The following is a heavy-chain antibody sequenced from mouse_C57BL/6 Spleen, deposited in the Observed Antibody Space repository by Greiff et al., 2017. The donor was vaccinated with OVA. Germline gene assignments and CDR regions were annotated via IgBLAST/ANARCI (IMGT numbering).Heavy chain of an antibody. J-gene: IGHJ4*01. CDR2: INPSNGGT. Sequence: QVQLQQPGTELVKPGASVKLSCKASGYTFTSYWMHWVKQRTGQGLEWIGNINPSNGGTNYNEKFKSKATLTVDKSSSTAYMQLSSLASADSAVYNCARWGMIRYYAMDYWGQGTSVTVSS. CDR1: GYTFTSYW. V-gene: IGHV1-53*01. CDR3: ARWGMIRYYAMDY. D-gene: IGHD2-4*01.